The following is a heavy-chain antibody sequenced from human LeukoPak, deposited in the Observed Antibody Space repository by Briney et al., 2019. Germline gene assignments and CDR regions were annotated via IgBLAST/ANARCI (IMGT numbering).Heavy chain of an antibody. V-gene: IGHV1-2*02. CDR3: ARDLIPTLYAFDI. CDR2: ISPNSGGT. Sequence: ASVKVSCKASGYTFTGYYMHWVRQAPGQGLEWMGWISPNSGGTNYAQKFQGRVTMTRDTSISTAYMELSRLRSDDTAVYYCARDLIPTLYAFDIWGQGTMVTVSS. D-gene: IGHD2-2*01. J-gene: IGHJ3*02. CDR1: GYTFTGYY.